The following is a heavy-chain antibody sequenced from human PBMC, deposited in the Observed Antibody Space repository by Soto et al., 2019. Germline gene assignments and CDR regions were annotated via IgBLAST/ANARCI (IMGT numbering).Heavy chain of an antibody. CDR1: GGSISSGCYY. D-gene: IGHD4-17*01. Sequence: SETLSLTCTVSGGSISSGCYYWSWIRQHPGKGLEWIGYIYYSGSTYYNPSLKSRVTISVDTSKNQFSLKLSSVTAADTAVYYCARGKMNDYGDRPGPTDFDYWGQGTLVTVSS. J-gene: IGHJ4*02. V-gene: IGHV4-31*03. CDR2: IYYSGST. CDR3: ARGKMNDYGDRPGPTDFDY.